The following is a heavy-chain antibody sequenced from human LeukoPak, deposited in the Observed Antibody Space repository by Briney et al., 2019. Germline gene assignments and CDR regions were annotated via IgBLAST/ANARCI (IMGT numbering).Heavy chain of an antibody. CDR1: GGSISSYY. CDR2: IYYSGTT. D-gene: IGHD5-18*01. V-gene: IGHV4-59*08. J-gene: IGHJ6*03. Sequence: SETLSLTCTVSGGSISSYYWNWIRQPPGRGLEWIGYIYYSGTTNYNPSLKSRVSMSVDTSKDQFSLKLSSVTAADTAVYYCARGGIQLFSGYYYYYMNVWGKGPRSPSP. CDR3: ARGGIQLFSGYYYYYMNV.